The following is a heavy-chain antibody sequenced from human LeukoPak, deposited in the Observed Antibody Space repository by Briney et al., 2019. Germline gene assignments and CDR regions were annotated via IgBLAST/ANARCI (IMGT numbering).Heavy chain of an antibody. Sequence: SETLSLTCSVSGGSVSSATNYWSWIRQPPGKGLEWIGYIHYSGSTNYNPSLKSRVTISVDTSKNQFSLKLSSVTAADTAVYYCARGGYSSGWYRRGMDVWGQGTTVTVSS. V-gene: IGHV4-61*01. D-gene: IGHD6-19*01. J-gene: IGHJ6*02. CDR2: IHYSGST. CDR3: ARGGYSSGWYRRGMDV. CDR1: GGSVSSATNY.